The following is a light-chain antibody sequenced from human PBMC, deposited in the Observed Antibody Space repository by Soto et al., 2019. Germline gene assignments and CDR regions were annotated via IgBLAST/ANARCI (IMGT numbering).Light chain of an antibody. CDR3: QQFNSYRIT. CDR1: QGISSA. V-gene: IGKV1-13*02. Sequence: AVELIKSPSSLSASVGDRVTITCRASQGISSALAWYQQKPGKAPKLLIYDASSLESGVPSRFSGSGSGTDFTLTISSLQPEDFATYYCQQFNSYRITFGQGTRLEIK. J-gene: IGKJ5*01. CDR2: DAS.